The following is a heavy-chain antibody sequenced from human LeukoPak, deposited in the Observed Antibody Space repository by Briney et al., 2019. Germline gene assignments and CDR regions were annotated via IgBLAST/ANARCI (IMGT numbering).Heavy chain of an antibody. CDR2: ISGSGDST. CDR1: GFTFSDYA. V-gene: IGHV3-23*01. J-gene: IGHJ5*02. Sequence: AGGSLRLSCAASGFTFSDYAMSWVRQAPGMGLEWVSAISGSGDSTYYADSVKGRFSISRDNSKNTLFLQMNSLRAEDTAVYYCARGKNWFDPWGQGTLVTVSS. CDR3: ARGKNWFDP.